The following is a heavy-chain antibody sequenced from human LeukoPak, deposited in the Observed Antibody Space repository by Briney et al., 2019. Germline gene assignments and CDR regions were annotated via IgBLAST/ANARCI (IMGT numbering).Heavy chain of an antibody. J-gene: IGHJ4*02. V-gene: IGHV3-23*01. CDR1: GFTFTSYA. Sequence: GGSLRLSCAASGFTFTSYAMAWVRQAPGQGLEWVSTISGTTGGTYYADSVKGRFTISRDNAKNSLYLQMNSLRAEDTAVYYCASWWELTQNFDYWGQGTLVTVSS. D-gene: IGHD1-26*01. CDR3: ASWWELTQNFDY. CDR2: ISGTTGGT.